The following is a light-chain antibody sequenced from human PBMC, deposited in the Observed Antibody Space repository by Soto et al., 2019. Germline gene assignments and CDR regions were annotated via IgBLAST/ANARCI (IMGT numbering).Light chain of an antibody. J-gene: IGLJ1*01. V-gene: IGLV2-14*01. CDR2: EVT. Sequence: QSVLTQPASVSGSPEQSITLSCTGTSSDVGGYEFVSWYQQHPGKAPKLIIFEVTNRPSGVSDRFSGSKSGNTASLTISGLQSEDEANYYCCSFTSTNTNVFGTGTKLTVL. CDR3: CSFTSTNTNV. CDR1: SSDVGGYEF.